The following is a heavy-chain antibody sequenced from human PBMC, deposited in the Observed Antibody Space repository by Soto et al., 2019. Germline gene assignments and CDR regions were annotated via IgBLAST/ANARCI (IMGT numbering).Heavy chain of an antibody. D-gene: IGHD3-3*01. CDR1: GGSFSDYSWN. Sequence: SETLSLTCAVYGGSFSDYSWNWNWIRQPPGKGLEWIGEINHSGSTSHNPSLKSRVTLSLDTSKNQFSLILTSVTAADTAVYYCARGALNYGLWGGRLNGGMDLCGQGTTGTVS. CDR2: INHSGST. J-gene: IGHJ6*02. CDR3: ARGALNYGLWGGRLNGGMDL. V-gene: IGHV4-34*01.